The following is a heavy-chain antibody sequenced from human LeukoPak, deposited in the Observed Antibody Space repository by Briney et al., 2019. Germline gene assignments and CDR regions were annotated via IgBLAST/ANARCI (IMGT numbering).Heavy chain of an antibody. CDR1: GFTFSSYG. Sequence: GGSLRLSCAASGFTFSSYGMHWVRQAPGKGLEWVAVIWYDGSNKYYADSVKGQFTISRDNSKNTLYLQMNSLRAEDTAVYYCAKDLSKTDYGVIDYWGQGTLVTVSS. J-gene: IGHJ4*02. D-gene: IGHD4-17*01. CDR2: IWYDGSNK. V-gene: IGHV3-33*06. CDR3: AKDLSKTDYGVIDY.